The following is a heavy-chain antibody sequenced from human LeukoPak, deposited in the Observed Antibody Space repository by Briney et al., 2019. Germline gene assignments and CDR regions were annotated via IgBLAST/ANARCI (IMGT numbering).Heavy chain of an antibody. D-gene: IGHD3-22*01. CDR3: ASRRHYYDSSGYYQSLPFAY. Sequence: SVKVSCKASGGTFSSYTISWVRQAPGQGLEWMGRIIPILGIANYAQKFHGRFTITADKSTSTAYMELSSLRSEDTAVYYCASRRHYYDSSGYYQSLPFAYWGQGTLVTVSS. V-gene: IGHV1-69*02. CDR1: GGTFSSYT. J-gene: IGHJ4*02. CDR2: IIPILGIA.